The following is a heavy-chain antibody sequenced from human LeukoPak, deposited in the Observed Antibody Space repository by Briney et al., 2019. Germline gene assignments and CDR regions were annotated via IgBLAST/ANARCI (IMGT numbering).Heavy chain of an antibody. J-gene: IGHJ4*02. CDR1: GFTVSSNY. CDR3: ARVQYGGNSDFDY. Sequence: GGSLRLSCAASGFTVSSNYMSWVRQAPGKGLEWVSVVYSGGSTYYADSVKGRFTISRDNSKNTLYLQMNSLRAEDAAVYYCARVQYGGNSDFDYWGQGTLVTVSS. V-gene: IGHV3-66*01. CDR2: VYSGGST. D-gene: IGHD4-23*01.